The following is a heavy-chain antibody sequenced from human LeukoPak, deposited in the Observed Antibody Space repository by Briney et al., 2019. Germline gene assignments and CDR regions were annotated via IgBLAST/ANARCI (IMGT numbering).Heavy chain of an antibody. J-gene: IGHJ6*03. CDR1: GSTFSSYG. CDR3: ARWRSGSGYYYMDV. D-gene: IGHD3-10*01. V-gene: IGHV3-33*01. CDR2: IWYDGSNK. Sequence: GGSLRLSCAASGSTFSSYGMHWVRRAPGKGLEWVAVIWYDGSNKYYADSVKGRFTISRDNSKNTLYLQMNSLRAEDTAVYYCARWRSGSGYYYMDVWGKGTTVTVSS.